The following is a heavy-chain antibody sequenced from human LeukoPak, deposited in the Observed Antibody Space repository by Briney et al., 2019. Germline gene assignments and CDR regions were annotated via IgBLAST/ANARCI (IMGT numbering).Heavy chain of an antibody. CDR2: IMEDGRNK. Sequence: PGGSLRPTSAASGVTFSRAWMSWVRHAPPKGRGWVANIMEDGRNKYYVDSVKGRITISRDTARNLLSLHMNSLRAADTAVYFCARDAKDYYDSNVYYWGRGTLVTVSS. J-gene: IGHJ4*02. CDR3: ARDAKDYYDSNVYY. V-gene: IGHV3-7*01. D-gene: IGHD3-22*01. CDR1: GVTFSRAW.